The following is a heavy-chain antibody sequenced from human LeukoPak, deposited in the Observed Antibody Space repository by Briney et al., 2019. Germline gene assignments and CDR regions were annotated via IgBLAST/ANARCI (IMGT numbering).Heavy chain of an antibody. V-gene: IGHV6-1*01. CDR1: GDSVSSNSAA. Sequence: SQTLSLTCAISGDSVSSNSAAWNWIRQSPSRGLEWLGRTYYRSKWYNDYAVSVKSRITINPDTSKNQFSLQLNSVTPEDTAVYYCARDQTLWFGEESWFDPWGQGTLVTVSS. CDR2: TYYRSKWYN. D-gene: IGHD3-10*01. J-gene: IGHJ5*02. CDR3: ARDQTLWFGEESWFDP.